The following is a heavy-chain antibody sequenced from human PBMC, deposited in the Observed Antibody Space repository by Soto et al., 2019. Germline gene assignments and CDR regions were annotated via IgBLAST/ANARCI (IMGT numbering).Heavy chain of an antibody. V-gene: IGHV3-30*18. CDR2: ISYDGSNK. D-gene: IGHD3-3*01. J-gene: IGHJ6*02. CDR1: GFTFSSYG. Sequence: QVQLVESGGGVVQPGRSLRLSCAASGFTFSSYGMHWVRQAPGKGLEWVAVISYDGSNKYYADSVKGRFTISRDNSKNTLYLQMNSLRAEDTAVYYCAKDLAGVETFWSCYYLVYYYYGMDVWGQGTTVTVSS. CDR3: AKDLAGVETFWSCYYLVYYYYGMDV.